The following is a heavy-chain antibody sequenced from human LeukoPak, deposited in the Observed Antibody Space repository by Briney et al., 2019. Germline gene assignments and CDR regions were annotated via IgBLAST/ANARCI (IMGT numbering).Heavy chain of an antibody. D-gene: IGHD2-15*01. V-gene: IGHV3-21*01. CDR1: GFTLSSYS. CDR2: ISSSSSYI. J-gene: IGHJ3*02. CDR3: AFGRIHTAFDI. Sequence: GSLRLSCAASGFTLSSYSMNWVRQAPGKGLEWVSSISSSSSYIYYAVSVKGRFTISRDNAKNSLYLQMGGLGAEDTAVDYCAFGRIHTAFDIWGQGTMVTVSS.